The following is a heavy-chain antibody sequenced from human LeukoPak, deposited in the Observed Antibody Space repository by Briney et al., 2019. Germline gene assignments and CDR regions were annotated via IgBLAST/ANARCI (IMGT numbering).Heavy chain of an antibody. V-gene: IGHV4-39*01. J-gene: IGHJ4*02. D-gene: IGHD3-16*02. Sequence: NASETLSLTCTVSGGSVSSSSYYWGWIRQPPGKGLEWIGSIYYSGSTYYNPSLKSRVTISVDTSKNQFSLKLSSVTAADTAVYYCARDECLGELSFCQSDYWGQGTLVTVSS. CDR3: ARDECLGELSFCQSDY. CDR1: GGSVSSSSYY. CDR2: IYYSGST.